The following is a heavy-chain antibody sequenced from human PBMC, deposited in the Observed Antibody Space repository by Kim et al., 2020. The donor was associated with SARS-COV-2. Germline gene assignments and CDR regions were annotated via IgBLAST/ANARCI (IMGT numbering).Heavy chain of an antibody. Sequence: GGSLRLSCAASGFTFNNYWMHWVRQAPGSGLVWVSRIKTDGSDTAYADSVKGRFTISRDNAKSTLFLQMNSLRAEDTAVYYCARNDLVSMDSWGQGTLVTVSS. V-gene: IGHV3-74*01. J-gene: IGHJ4*02. D-gene: IGHD2-15*01. CDR3: ARNDLVSMDS. CDR1: GFTFNNYW. CDR2: IKTDGSDT.